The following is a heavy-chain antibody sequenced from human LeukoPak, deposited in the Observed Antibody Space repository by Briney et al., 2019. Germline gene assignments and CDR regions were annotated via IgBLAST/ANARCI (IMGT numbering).Heavy chain of an antibody. CDR2: INHRGSS. V-gene: IGHV4-34*01. Sequence: PSETLSLTCAVYGGSFSGYYWTWIRQSPGKGLEWIGEINHRGSSNYNPSLKSRVTISVDTSKNQFSLKLSSVTAADTAVYYCARHYYGSGSYFDYWGQGTLVTVSS. CDR1: GGSFSGYY. J-gene: IGHJ4*02. CDR3: ARHYYGSGSYFDY. D-gene: IGHD3-10*01.